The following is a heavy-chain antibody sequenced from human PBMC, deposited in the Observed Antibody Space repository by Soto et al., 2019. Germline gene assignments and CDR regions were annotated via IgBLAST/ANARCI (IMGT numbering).Heavy chain of an antibody. V-gene: IGHV1-69*13. CDR3: ARLMTTVTTFGLTHGMDV. CDR2: IIPIFGTA. CDR1: GGTFSSYA. Sequence: ASVKVSCKASGGTFSSYAISWVRQAPGQGLEWMGGIIPIFGTANYAQKFQGRVTITADESTSTAYMELSSLRSEDTAVYYCARLMTTVTTFGLTHGMDVWGQGTTVTVPS. J-gene: IGHJ6*02. D-gene: IGHD4-17*01.